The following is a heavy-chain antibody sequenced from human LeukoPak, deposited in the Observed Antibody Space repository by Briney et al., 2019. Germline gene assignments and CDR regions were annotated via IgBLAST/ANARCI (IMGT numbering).Heavy chain of an antibody. CDR1: EVTFTNFA. V-gene: IGHV1-69*04. CDR3: ARSRYYFGSGNYYTHYYYGMDV. J-gene: IGHJ6*02. CDR2: IIPIQGIA. D-gene: IGHD3-10*01. Sequence: ASVKVSCKASEVTFTNFAINWVRQAPGQGLEWMGRIIPIQGIANYTQKFQGRVTITADKSTTTAYMELSSLRSEDAATYYCARSRYYFGSGNYYTHYYYGMDVWGQGTTVTVSS.